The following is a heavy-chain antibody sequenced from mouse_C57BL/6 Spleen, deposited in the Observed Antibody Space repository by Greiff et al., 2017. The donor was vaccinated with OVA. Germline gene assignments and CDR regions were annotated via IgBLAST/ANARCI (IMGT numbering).Heavy chain of an antibody. CDR2: IHPNSGST. CDR3: ARLVTYYFDY. V-gene: IGHV1-64*01. J-gene: IGHJ2*01. D-gene: IGHD2-2*01. CDR1: GYTFTSYW. Sequence: QVQLQQSGAELVKPGASVKLSCKASGYTFTSYWMHWVKQRPGQGLEWIGMIHPNSGSTNYNEKFKSKATLTVDKSSSTAYMQLSSLTSEDSAVYYCARLVTYYFDYWGQGTTLTVSS.